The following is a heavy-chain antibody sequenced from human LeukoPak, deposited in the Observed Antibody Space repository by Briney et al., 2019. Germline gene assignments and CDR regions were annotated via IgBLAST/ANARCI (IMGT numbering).Heavy chain of an antibody. Sequence: SETLSLTCTVSGGSISSSSYYWGWIRQPPGKGLEWIVSIYYSGSTYYNASLKSRVTISVDKSKNQFSLKLNSVTAADTAVYYCARGYVLVWFGELLRGSTYFDYWGQGTLVTVSS. J-gene: IGHJ4*02. CDR3: ARGYVLVWFGELLRGSTYFDY. D-gene: IGHD3-10*01. V-gene: IGHV4-39*07. CDR2: IYYSGST. CDR1: GGSISSSSYY.